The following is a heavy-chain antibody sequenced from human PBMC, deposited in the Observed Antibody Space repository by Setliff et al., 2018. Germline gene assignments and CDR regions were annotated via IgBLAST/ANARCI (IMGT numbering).Heavy chain of an antibody. J-gene: IGHJ6*03. CDR3: ARVRITPYCMDV. CDR2: INHSGST. Sequence: PSETLSLTCAVYGGSFSGYYWSWIRQPPGKGLEWIGEINHSGSTNYNPSLESRVTISVDTSKNQFSLKLSSVTASDTAIYYCARVRITPYCMDVWGKGTTVTVSS. CDR1: GGSFSGYY. D-gene: IGHD3-10*01. V-gene: IGHV4-34*01.